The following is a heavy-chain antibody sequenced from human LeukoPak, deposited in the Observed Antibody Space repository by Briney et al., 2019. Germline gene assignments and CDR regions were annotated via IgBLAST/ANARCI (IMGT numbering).Heavy chain of an antibody. CDR1: GFTFDDYP. CDR2: ITWDGSRT. J-gene: IGHJ4*02. CDR3: ARATFSSSGHSY. D-gene: IGHD6-13*01. Sequence: PGGSLRLSCAASGFTFDDYPMHWVRQAPGKGLEWVSLITWDGSRTYYAGSVKGRFTISRDNAKSSLFLQMNSLRAEDTGVYYCARATFSSSGHSYWGQGTLVTVSS. V-gene: IGHV3-43*01.